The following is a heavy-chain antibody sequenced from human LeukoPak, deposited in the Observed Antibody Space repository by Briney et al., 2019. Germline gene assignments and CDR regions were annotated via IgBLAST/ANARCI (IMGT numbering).Heavy chain of an antibody. J-gene: IGHJ6*03. CDR1: GCTFTGYY. CDR3: ARDTARITIFGVAKYMDV. Sequence: ASVKVSCKASGCTFTGYYMHWVRQAPGQGLEWMGWINPNSGGTNSAQKFQGRVTMTRDTSISTAYMELSRLRSDDTAVYYCARDTARITIFGVAKYMDVWGKGTTVTVSS. V-gene: IGHV1-2*02. D-gene: IGHD3-3*01. CDR2: INPNSGGT.